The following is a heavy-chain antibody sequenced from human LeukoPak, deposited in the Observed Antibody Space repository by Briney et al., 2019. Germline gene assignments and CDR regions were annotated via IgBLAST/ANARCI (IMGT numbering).Heavy chain of an antibody. D-gene: IGHD5-18*01. J-gene: IGHJ6*02. CDR2: IRSKAYRGTT. CDR1: GFTFGDHA. CDR3: TRGPIQLWIRNGMDV. V-gene: IGHV3-49*04. Sequence: GGSLRLSCTTFGFTFGDHAISWVRQAPGKGLEWVGFIRSKAYRGTTEYAASVKGRFTISGDDSISIAYLQMNSLKTEDTAVYYCTRGPIQLWIRNGMDVWGQGTTVTVSS.